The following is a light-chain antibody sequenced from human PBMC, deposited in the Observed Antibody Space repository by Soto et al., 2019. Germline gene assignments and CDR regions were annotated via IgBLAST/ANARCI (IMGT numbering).Light chain of an antibody. J-gene: IGKJ1*01. CDR2: GAS. V-gene: IGKV3-20*01. CDR3: QQYGSSPRT. CDR1: QSVSSSY. Sequence: EIVLTHSPATLPLSPRERATLSFSASQSVSSSYLAWYQQKPGQAPRLLIYGASSRATGIPDRFSGSGSGTDFTLTISRLEPEDFAVYYCQQYGSSPRTFGQGTKVDI.